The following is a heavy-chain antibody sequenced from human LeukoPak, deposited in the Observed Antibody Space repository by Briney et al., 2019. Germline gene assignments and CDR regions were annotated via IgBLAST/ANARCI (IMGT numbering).Heavy chain of an antibody. J-gene: IGHJ2*01. V-gene: IGHV3-43*01. CDR2: ISWDGGST. CDR1: GFTFDDYT. D-gene: IGHD5-24*01. CDR3: AKDSREMATIGGWYFDL. Sequence: GGPLRLSCAASGFTFDDYTMHWVCQAPGKGLEWVSLISWDGGSTYYADSAKGRFTISRDNSKNSLYLQMNSLRTEDTALYYCAKDSREMATIGGWYFDLWGRGTLVTVSS.